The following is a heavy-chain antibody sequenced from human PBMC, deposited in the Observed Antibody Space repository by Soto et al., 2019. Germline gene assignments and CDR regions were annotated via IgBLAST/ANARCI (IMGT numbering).Heavy chain of an antibody. J-gene: IGHJ4*02. V-gene: IGHV4-39*01. CDR2: IYYSGST. Sequence: TSETLSLTCTVSGGSISSSSYYWGWIRQPPGKGLEWIGSIYYSGSTYYNPSLKSRVTISVDTSKNQFSLKLSSVTAADTAVYYCARHSEDIVATHQRLLDYWGQGTLVTVSS. CDR1: GGSISSSSYY. CDR3: ARHSEDIVATHQRLLDY. D-gene: IGHD5-12*01.